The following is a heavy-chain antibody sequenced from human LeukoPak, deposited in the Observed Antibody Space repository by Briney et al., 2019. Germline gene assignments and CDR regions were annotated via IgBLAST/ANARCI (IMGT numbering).Heavy chain of an antibody. CDR3: ARDIPLYCTNGVCPFSDYYYYMDV. J-gene: IGHJ6*03. V-gene: IGHV4-61*02. Sequence: PSETLSLTCTVSGGSISSCSYYWIWIRQPAGKGLEWNGRIYTSGSTNYNPSLKSRVTISVDTSKNQFSLKLSSVTAADTAVYYCARDIPLYCTNGVCPFSDYYYYMDVWGKGTTVTVSS. CDR1: GGSISSCSYY. D-gene: IGHD2-8*01. CDR2: IYTSGST.